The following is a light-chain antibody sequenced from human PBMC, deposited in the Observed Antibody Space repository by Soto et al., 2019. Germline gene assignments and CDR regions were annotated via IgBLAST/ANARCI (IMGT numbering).Light chain of an antibody. CDR2: WAS. Sequence: DFVMTQTPDSLAVSLGERATINCKSSPSVLSSSNSKNYLAWYQQKPGQPPRLLIYWASTRNSGVPDRFSGSGSGTDFTLTISSLQTEDVADYYCQQYHSTPYTFGQGTKLEIK. CDR3: QQYHSTPYT. CDR1: PSVLSSSNSKNY. J-gene: IGKJ2*01. V-gene: IGKV4-1*01.